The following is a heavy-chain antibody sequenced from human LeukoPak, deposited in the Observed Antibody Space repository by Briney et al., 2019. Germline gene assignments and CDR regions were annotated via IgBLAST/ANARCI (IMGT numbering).Heavy chain of an antibody. D-gene: IGHD7-27*01. CDR2: IKQDGSEK. CDR1: GFTFSSYW. CDR3: ARELGPAYYYYYYGMDV. V-gene: IGHV3-7*01. Sequence: GGSLRLSCADSGFTFSSYWMSWVRQAPGKGLEWVANIKQDGSEKYYVDSVKGRFTISRDNAKNSLYLQMNSLRAEDTAVYYCARELGPAYYYYYYGMDVWGQGTTVTVSS. J-gene: IGHJ6*02.